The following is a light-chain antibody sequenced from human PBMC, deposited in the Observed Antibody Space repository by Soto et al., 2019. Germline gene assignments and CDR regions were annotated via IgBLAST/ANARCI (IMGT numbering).Light chain of an antibody. J-gene: IGKJ1*01. V-gene: IGKV1-5*03. CDR2: QAS. CDR1: QSISSW. Sequence: DIQMTHSPSTLSASVGDIVTITCRASQSISSWLAWYQQKPGKAPKLLIYQASSLQSGVPSRFSGSGSETEFTLTISSLLPDDFATYFCQQYKSYFRTFGQGTKVDIK. CDR3: QQYKSYFRT.